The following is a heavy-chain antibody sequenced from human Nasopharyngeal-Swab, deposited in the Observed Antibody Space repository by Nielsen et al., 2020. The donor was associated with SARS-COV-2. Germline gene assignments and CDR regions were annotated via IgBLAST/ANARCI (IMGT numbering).Heavy chain of an antibody. CDR1: GFTFSSYG. D-gene: IGHD3-16*02. J-gene: IGHJ6*02. Sequence: GGSLRLSCAASGFTFSSYGMHWVRQAPGKGLEWVAVISYDGSNKYYADSVKGRFTISRDNSKNTLYLQMNSLRAEDTAAYYCAKDLYDYVWGSYRDYYYGMDVWGQGTTVTVSS. CDR2: ISYDGSNK. V-gene: IGHV3-30*18. CDR3: AKDLYDYVWGSYRDYYYGMDV.